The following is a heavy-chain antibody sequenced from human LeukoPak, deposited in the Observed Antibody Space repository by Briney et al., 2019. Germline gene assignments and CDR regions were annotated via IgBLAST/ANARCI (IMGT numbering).Heavy chain of an antibody. CDR1: GFTFSSYW. V-gene: IGHV3-23*01. J-gene: IGHJ4*02. Sequence: GGSLRLSCAASGFTFSSYWMSWVRQAPGKGLEWVSAISGSGGSTYYADSVKGRFTISRDNSKNTLYLQMNSLRAEDTAVYYCAKDVDTAMVPYYFDYWGQGTLVTVSS. CDR2: ISGSGGST. CDR3: AKDVDTAMVPYYFDY. D-gene: IGHD5-18*01.